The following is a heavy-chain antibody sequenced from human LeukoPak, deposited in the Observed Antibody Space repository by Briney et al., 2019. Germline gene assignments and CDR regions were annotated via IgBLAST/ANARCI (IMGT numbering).Heavy chain of an antibody. CDR3: ARSSYSSSSSV. V-gene: IGHV3-74*01. CDR2: INSDGSTT. Sequence: GGSLRLSCAASGFTFSTYWMHWVRQAPGKGLVWVSRINSDGSTTSYADSVKGRFTISRDNAKNTLYLQMNSLRAEDTAVYYCARSSYSSSSSVWGQGTMVTVSS. CDR1: GFTFSTYW. J-gene: IGHJ3*01. D-gene: IGHD6-6*01.